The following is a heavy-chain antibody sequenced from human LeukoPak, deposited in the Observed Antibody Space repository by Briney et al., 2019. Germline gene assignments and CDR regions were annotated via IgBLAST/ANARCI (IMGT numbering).Heavy chain of an antibody. D-gene: IGHD6-19*01. J-gene: IGHJ5*02. CDR1: GGSISSYY. CDR3: ARESRWGINRQWLVTTLKGNWFDP. Sequence: SETLSLTCTVSGGSISSYYWSWIRQPPGKGLEWIGEINHSGSTNYNPSLKSRVTISVDKSKNQFSLKLSSVTAADTAVYYCARESRWGINRQWLVTTLKGNWFDPWGQGTLVTVSS. V-gene: IGHV4-34*01. CDR2: INHSGST.